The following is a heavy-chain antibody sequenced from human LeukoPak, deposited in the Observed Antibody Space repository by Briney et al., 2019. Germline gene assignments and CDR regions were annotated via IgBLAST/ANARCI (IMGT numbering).Heavy chain of an antibody. D-gene: IGHD3-10*01. Sequence: PSETLTLTCTVSGGSISSSNYYWGWIRQPPGQGLEWIVSIYYSGSTYYNPSLKSRVTISVDTSKNQFSLKLSSVTAADTAVYYCARVMVRARSFDYWGQGTLVTVSS. CDR2: IYYSGST. CDR3: ARVMVRARSFDY. J-gene: IGHJ4*02. V-gene: IGHV4-39*07. CDR1: GGSISSSNYY.